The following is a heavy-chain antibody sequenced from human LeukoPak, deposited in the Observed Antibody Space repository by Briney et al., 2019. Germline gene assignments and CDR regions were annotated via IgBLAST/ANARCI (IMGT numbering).Heavy chain of an antibody. J-gene: IGHJ4*02. CDR3: ARDYYYGSGRPPLPLDY. V-gene: IGHV3-48*03. CDR2: ISSSGSTI. D-gene: IGHD3-10*01. CDR1: GFTFSSYE. Sequence: GGSLRLSCAASGFTFSSYEMSWVRQAPGKGLEWVSYISSSGSTIYYADSVKGRFTISRDNAKNSLYLQMNSLRAEDTAVYYCARDYYYGSGRPPLPLDYWGQGTLVTVSS.